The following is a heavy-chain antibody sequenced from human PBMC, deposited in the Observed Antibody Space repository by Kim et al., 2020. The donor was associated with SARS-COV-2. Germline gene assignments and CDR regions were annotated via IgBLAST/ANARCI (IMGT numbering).Heavy chain of an antibody. Sequence: GGSLRLSCAASGFIFGNYEMSWVRQAPGRGLEWISYISSRGSTKIYADSVKGRFNISRDNAKNSLYLQMDSLRSEDTAVYFCARGGQNSNGWYFDSWGQGTLITVSS. V-gene: IGHV3-48*03. CDR1: GFIFGNYE. J-gene: IGHJ4*02. CDR3: ARGGQNSNGWYFDS. CDR2: ISSRGSTK. D-gene: IGHD6-19*01.